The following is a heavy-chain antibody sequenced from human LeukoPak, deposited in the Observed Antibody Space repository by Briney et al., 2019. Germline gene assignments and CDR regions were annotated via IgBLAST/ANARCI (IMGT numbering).Heavy chain of an antibody. CDR3: ARDSYSRD. CDR1: GFTLSAYS. J-gene: IGHJ4*02. CDR2: ITSSSDSI. Sequence: PGGSLRLSCATSGFTLSAYSMIWVRQTPGKGLECLSYITSSSDSIHYADSVRGRFTVSRDNSKNTLYLQMNSLRAEDTAVYYCARDSYSRDWGQGTLVTVSS. V-gene: IGHV3-48*01. D-gene: IGHD3-10*01.